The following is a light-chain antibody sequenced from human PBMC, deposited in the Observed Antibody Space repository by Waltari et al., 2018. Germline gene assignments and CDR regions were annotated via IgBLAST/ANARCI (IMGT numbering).Light chain of an antibody. CDR2: YKSDSDK. CDR1: SGINVGTYR. CDR3: MIWHSSAWV. Sequence: QAVLTQPSSLSASPGASASLTCTLRSGINVGTYRIYWYQQKPGSPPQYLLRYKSDSDKQQGSGVPSPFSGSKDASANAGIFLISGLQAEDEADYYCMIWHSSAWVFGGGTKLTVL. J-gene: IGLJ3*02. V-gene: IGLV5-45*02.